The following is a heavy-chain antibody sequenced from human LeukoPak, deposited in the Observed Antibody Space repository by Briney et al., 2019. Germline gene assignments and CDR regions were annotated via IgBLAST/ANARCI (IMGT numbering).Heavy chain of an antibody. J-gene: IGHJ4*02. CDR3: ARGTRITIFGVVPLYYFDY. V-gene: IGHV1-8*01. CDR2: MNPNSGNT. Sequence: ASVKVSCKASGYTFTSYDINWVRQATGRGLEWMGWMNPNSGNTGYAQKFQGRVTMTRNTSISTAYMELSSLRSEDTAVYYCARGTRITIFGVVPLYYFDYWGQGTLVTVSS. CDR1: GYTFTSYD. D-gene: IGHD3-3*01.